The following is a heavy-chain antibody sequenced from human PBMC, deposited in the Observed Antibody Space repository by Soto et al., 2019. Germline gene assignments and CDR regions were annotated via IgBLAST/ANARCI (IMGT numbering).Heavy chain of an antibody. J-gene: IGHJ4*02. CDR1: GGSINSYC. Sequence: SETLSLTCTVSGGSINSYCWSWIRQPPGKGLEWIAYIFDSGNANYNPSLKSRVTISVDTSKIQFSLKLTSVTAADTAAYYFARHRRTTVAKFYFDNWGQGALVTVSS. CDR2: IFDSGNA. D-gene: IGHD4-4*01. V-gene: IGHV4-59*08. CDR3: ARHRRTTVAKFYFDN.